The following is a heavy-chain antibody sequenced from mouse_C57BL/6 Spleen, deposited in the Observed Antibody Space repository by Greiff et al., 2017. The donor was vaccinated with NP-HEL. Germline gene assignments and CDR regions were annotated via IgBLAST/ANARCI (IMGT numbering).Heavy chain of an antibody. J-gene: IGHJ1*03. V-gene: IGHV2-5*01. D-gene: IGHD1-1*01. CDR2: IWRGGST. CDR1: GFSLTSYG. Sequence: VMLVESGPGLVQPSQSLSITCTVSGFSLTSYGVHWVRQSPGKGLEWLGVIWRGGSTDYNAAFMSSLSTTKDNSKSQVFFKMNSLQADDTAIYFCAKTNYGSSEGYFDVWGTGTTVTVSS. CDR3: AKTNYGSSEGYFDV.